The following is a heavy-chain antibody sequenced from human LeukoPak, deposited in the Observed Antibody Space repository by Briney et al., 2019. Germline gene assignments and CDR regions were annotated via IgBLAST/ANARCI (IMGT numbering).Heavy chain of an antibody. Sequence: GGSLRLSCAASGFTFSSYWMNWVRQAPGKGLEWVSSISSSSSYIYYADSVKGRFTISRDNAKNSLYLQMNSLRAEDTAVYYCARALSSSWYAGVDYWGQGTLVTVSS. V-gene: IGHV3-21*01. CDR3: ARALSSSWYAGVDY. CDR1: GFTFSSYW. CDR2: ISSSSSYI. J-gene: IGHJ4*02. D-gene: IGHD6-13*01.